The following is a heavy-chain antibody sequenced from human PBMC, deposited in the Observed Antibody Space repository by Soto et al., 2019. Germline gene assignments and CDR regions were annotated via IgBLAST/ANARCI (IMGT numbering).Heavy chain of an antibody. Sequence: AGGSLRLSCAASGFTFSSYAMSWVRQAPGKGLEWVSAISGSGGSTYYADSVKGRFTISRDNSKNTLYLQMNSLRAEDTAVYYCARESVKIFGVDVFDYWGQGALVTVSS. J-gene: IGHJ4*02. CDR1: GFTFSSYA. D-gene: IGHD3-3*01. CDR2: ISGSGGST. CDR3: ARESVKIFGVDVFDY. V-gene: IGHV3-23*01.